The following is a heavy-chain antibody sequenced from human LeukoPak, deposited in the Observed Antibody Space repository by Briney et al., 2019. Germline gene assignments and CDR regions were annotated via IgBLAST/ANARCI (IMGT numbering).Heavy chain of an antibody. CDR3: ARERTYYYDSSGYHNDY. Sequence: GGSLRLSCAASGFTFSDYYMSWIRQAQGKGLEWVSYISSSGSTIYYADSVKGRFTISRDNAKNSLYLQMNSLRAEDTAVYYCARERTYYYDSSGYHNDYWGQGTLVTVSS. J-gene: IGHJ4*02. V-gene: IGHV3-11*04. CDR2: ISSSGSTI. D-gene: IGHD3-22*01. CDR1: GFTFSDYY.